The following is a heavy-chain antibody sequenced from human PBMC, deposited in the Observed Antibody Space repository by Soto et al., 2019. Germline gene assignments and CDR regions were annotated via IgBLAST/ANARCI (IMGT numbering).Heavy chain of an antibody. CDR1: GFTFSSYS. CDR2: ISSSSSYI. J-gene: IGHJ4*02. CDR3: ARDLRAVRGVINY. V-gene: IGHV3-21*01. D-gene: IGHD3-10*01. Sequence: EVQLVESGGGLGKPGGSVRLSCAASGFTFSSYSMNWVRQAPGKGLEWVASISSSSSYIYYADSVKGRVTISRDNAKHALYLQMNSLRAEDTAVYYCARDLRAVRGVINYWGQGTLVTASS.